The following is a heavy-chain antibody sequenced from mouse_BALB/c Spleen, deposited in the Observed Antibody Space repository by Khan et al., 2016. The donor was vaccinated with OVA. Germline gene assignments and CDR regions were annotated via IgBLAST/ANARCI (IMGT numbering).Heavy chain of an antibody. J-gene: IGHJ2*01. D-gene: IGHD1-1*01. CDR1: GFSITSDYA. V-gene: IGHV3-2*02. Sequence: EVQLQESGPGLVTPSQSLSLTCTVTGFSITSDYARNWLRQFPGNRLEWMGFVSYSGKTNYNPPLCSRFSITRDTSKNQFFLQLNSVTSEDTATYYCARIYGGDFDYWGQGTTLTVSS. CDR2: VSYSGKT. CDR3: ARIYGGDFDY.